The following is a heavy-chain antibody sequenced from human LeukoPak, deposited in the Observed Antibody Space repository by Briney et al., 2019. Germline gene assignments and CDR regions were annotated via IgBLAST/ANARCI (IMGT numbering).Heavy chain of an antibody. Sequence: AGGSLRLSCAASGFTFSDYVMHWVRQAPGKGLEYVSAISPNGADTYYANSVSGRFTISRDNSENTLYLQMGSLRAEDTAVYYCARAPRWYCSGGSCLDYWGQGTLVTVSS. CDR1: GFTFSDYV. CDR3: ARAPRWYCSGGSCLDY. CDR2: ISPNGADT. D-gene: IGHD2-15*01. V-gene: IGHV3-64*01. J-gene: IGHJ4*02.